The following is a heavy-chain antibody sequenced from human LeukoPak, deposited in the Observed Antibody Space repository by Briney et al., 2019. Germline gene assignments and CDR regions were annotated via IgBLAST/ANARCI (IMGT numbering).Heavy chain of an antibody. J-gene: IGHJ4*02. V-gene: IGHV4-34*01. CDR2: IYYSGST. CDR3: ARHPGQQLDSYYFDY. CDR1: GGSFSGYY. Sequence: SETLSLTCAVYGGSFSGYYWSWIRQPPGKGLEWIGSIYYSGSTYYNPSLKSRVTISVDTSKNQFSLKLSSVTAADTAVYYCARHPGQQLDSYYFDYWGQGTLVTVSS. D-gene: IGHD6-13*01.